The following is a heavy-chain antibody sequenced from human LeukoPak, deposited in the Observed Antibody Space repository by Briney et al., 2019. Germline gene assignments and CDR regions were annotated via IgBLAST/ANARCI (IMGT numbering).Heavy chain of an antibody. D-gene: IGHD3-10*01. CDR3: AAIEYYGSGSYYAGYYYYGMDV. J-gene: IGHJ6*02. Sequence: GESLQISRQGSGFNFTSYWIGWVRPLPGKGLEWMGIIYPGDSGTRYSPSFQGQVTISADKSISTAYLQWSSLKASDTAMYYCAAIEYYGSGSYYAGYYYYGMDVWGQGTTVTVSS. CDR1: GFNFTSYW. V-gene: IGHV5-51*01. CDR2: IYPGDSGT.